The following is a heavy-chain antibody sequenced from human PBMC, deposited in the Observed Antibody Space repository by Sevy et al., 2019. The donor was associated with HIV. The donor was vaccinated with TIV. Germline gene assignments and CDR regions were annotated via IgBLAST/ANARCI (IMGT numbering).Heavy chain of an antibody. J-gene: IGHJ1*01. CDR2: FKGKADGATP. CDR1: GFTFSNVW. D-gene: IGHD3-16*01. Sequence: GGSLRLSCAASGFTFSNVWMSWVRQAPGKGLEWVAHFKGKADGATPDYAPPVRGRFTISRDDSKNTLYLQMNSLKTEDTAVYYCATGGSLFQHWGQGALVTVSS. V-gene: IGHV3-15*01. CDR3: ATGGSLFQH.